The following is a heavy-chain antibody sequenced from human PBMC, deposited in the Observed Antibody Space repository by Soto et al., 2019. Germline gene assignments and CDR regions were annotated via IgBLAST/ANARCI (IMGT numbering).Heavy chain of an antibody. CDR3: RVWDGDASFYYYYGMDV. J-gene: IGHJ6*02. Sequence: QLQLQESGPGLVKPSETLSLTCTVSGGSISSSSYYWGWIRQPPGKGLEWIGSIYYSGSTYYNPSRKCRVTITVNTSKNQFSLKLSSVTAADTAVYYCRVWDGDASFYYYYGMDVWGQGTTVTVSS. V-gene: IGHV4-39*01. CDR1: GGSISSSSYY. CDR2: IYYSGST. D-gene: IGHD4-17*01.